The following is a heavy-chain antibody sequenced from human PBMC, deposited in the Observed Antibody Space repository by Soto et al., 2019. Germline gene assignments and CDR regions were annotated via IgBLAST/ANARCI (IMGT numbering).Heavy chain of an antibody. J-gene: IGHJ5*02. Sequence: ASETLSLTCNMSGDSYSISTYSWSWIRQPPGKALQWIGFIYQSGVTSYNPSLASRVSISLDRSNNQCSLKLKSVTAADTAVYFCAGMPYTSGLRFDPWGPGTLVTVSS. CDR1: GDSYSISTYS. CDR2: IYQSGVT. CDR3: AGMPYTSGLRFDP. D-gene: IGHD6-19*01. V-gene: IGHV4-30-2*01.